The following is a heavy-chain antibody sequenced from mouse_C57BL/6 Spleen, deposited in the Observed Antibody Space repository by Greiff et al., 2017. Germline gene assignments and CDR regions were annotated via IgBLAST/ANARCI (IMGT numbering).Heavy chain of an antibody. D-gene: IGHD6-1*01. V-gene: IGHV8-12*01. CDR1: GFSLSTSGMG. CDR3: AHLREDFEV. Sequence: QVTLKECGPGILQSSQTLSLTCSFSGFSLSTSGMGVSWIRQPSGKGLEWLAHIYWDDDKRYNLSLKSRHTVSKDTSRNQVFRKITSVDTADTDTYDYAHLREDFEVWGTGTTVTVSS. CDR2: IYWDDDK. J-gene: IGHJ1*03.